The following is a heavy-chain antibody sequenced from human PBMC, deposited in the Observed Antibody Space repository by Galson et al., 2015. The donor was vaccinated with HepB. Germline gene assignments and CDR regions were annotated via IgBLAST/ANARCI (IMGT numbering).Heavy chain of an antibody. Sequence: SLRLSCAASGFTFSSYAMHWVRQAPGEGLEYVSAISSNGGSTYYANSVKGRFTISRDNSKNTLYLQMGSLRAEDMAVYYCARGYYGDSWGQGTLVTVSS. CDR2: ISSNGGST. V-gene: IGHV3-64*01. CDR1: GFTFSSYA. CDR3: ARGYYGDS. J-gene: IGHJ4*02.